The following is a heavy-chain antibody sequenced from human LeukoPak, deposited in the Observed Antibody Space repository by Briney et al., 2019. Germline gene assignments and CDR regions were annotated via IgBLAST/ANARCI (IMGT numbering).Heavy chain of an antibody. V-gene: IGHV3-30*18. Sequence: GGSLRLSCAASGFTFSSYGMHWVRQAPGKGLEWVAVISYDGSNKYYADSVKGRFTISRDNSKNTLYLQMNSLRAEDTAVYYCAKDSNGSGSYLDYWGQGTLVTVSS. CDR1: GFTFSSYG. J-gene: IGHJ4*02. CDR2: ISYDGSNK. CDR3: AKDSNGSGSYLDY. D-gene: IGHD3-10*01.